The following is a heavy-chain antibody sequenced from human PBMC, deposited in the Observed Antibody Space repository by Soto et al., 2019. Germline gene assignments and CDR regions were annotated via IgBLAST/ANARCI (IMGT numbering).Heavy chain of an antibody. CDR1: GFTFSSYA. D-gene: IGHD4-17*01. CDR3: AKDRVTTVTTKTFDY. V-gene: IGHV3-23*01. CDR2: LSARGTST. J-gene: IGHJ4*02. Sequence: EVQLLESGGGLVQPGGSLRLSCAPSGFTFSSYAMSWVRQAPGKGLEWVSALSARGTSTYYADSVKGRFTISRDNSKNTLYLQLNSLGAEDTAVYYCAKDRVTTVTTKTFDYWGQGTLVTVSS.